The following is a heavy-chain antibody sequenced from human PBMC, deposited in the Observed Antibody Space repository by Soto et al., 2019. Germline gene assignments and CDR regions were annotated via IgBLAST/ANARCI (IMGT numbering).Heavy chain of an antibody. D-gene: IGHD6-13*01. CDR2: IKFDSSER. CDR1: GFSFGYYW. CDR3: EAAAGTAVYYGMDV. V-gene: IGHV3-7*01. J-gene: IGHJ6*02. Sequence: GGSLRLSCAASGFSFGYYWMSWVRQAPGKGLEWVATIKFDSSERKYVDSVKGRFTLSRDNAKNSLYLQIDSLRAEDTALYYCEAAAGTAVYYGMDVWGQGTTVTVSS.